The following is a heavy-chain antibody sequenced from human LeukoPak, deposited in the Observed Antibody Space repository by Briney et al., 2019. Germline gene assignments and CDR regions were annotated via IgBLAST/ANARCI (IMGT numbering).Heavy chain of an antibody. J-gene: IGHJ4*02. CDR1: GFSFGRHW. CDR2: IRQDGSEK. Sequence: LSGGSLRLSCAASGFSFGRHWMNWVRQAPGKGLEWVANIRQDGSEKNYVDSVKGRFTISRDNAKNSLFLQMDSLRAEDTAVYYCAGGAGWLIDYWGQGTLVTVSS. CDR3: AGGAGWLIDY. D-gene: IGHD3-16*01. V-gene: IGHV3-7*03.